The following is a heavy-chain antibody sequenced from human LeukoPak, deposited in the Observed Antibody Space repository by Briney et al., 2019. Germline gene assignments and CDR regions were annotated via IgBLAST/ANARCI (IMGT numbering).Heavy chain of an antibody. CDR2: ISSSSSYI. CDR1: GFTFSSYS. V-gene: IGHV3-21*01. CDR3: ARDGYCSGGSCYSDAFDI. Sequence: GGSLRLSCAASGFTFSSYSMNWVRQAPGKGLEWVSSISSSSSYIYYADSVKGRFTISRDNAKNSLYLQMNSLRSEDTAVYYCARDGYCSGGSCYSDAFDIWGQGTMVTVSS. D-gene: IGHD2-15*01. J-gene: IGHJ3*02.